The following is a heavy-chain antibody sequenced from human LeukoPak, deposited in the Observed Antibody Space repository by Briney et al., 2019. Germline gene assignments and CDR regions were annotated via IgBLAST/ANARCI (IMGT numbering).Heavy chain of an antibody. CDR3: ARDLLLWFGELFPSGMDV. CDR2: VIPIFGTA. CDR1: GGTFSSYA. Sequence: SVKVSCKASGGTFSSYAISWVRQAPGQGLEWMGGVIPIFGTANYAQKFQGRVTMTTDTSTSTAYMELRSLRSDDTAVYYCARDLLLWFGELFPSGMDVWGQGTTVTVSS. V-gene: IGHV1-69*05. J-gene: IGHJ6*02. D-gene: IGHD3-10*01.